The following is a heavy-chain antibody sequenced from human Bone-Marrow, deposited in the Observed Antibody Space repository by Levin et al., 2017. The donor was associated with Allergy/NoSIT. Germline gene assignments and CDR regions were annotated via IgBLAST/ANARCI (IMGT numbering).Heavy chain of an antibody. D-gene: IGHD3-22*01. CDR1: GDSITTNSYY. V-gene: IGHV4-39*01. J-gene: IGHJ5*01. CDR3: ARQRNDSSWYPNWFDS. CDR2: RFYTGST. Sequence: PSETLSLTCSVSGDSITTNSYYWGWIRQPPGTGLEWIGSRFYTGSTYYSQSLKSRVTMSEDTSKNQFSLKLSSVTAEDTAIYYCARQRNDSSWYPNWFDSWGPGTLVTVSS.